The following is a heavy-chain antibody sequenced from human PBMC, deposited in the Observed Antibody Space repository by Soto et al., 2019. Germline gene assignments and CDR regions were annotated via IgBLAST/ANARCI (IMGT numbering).Heavy chain of an antibody. Sequence: PSETLSLTCTVSGGSISSYYWSWIRQPPGKGLEWIGYLYNTGSTIYNPSLKSRVTISVDTSKNQFSLKMNSVTAADTAVYYCARDHYDIVTGYGYYYGMDVWGQGTTVTVSS. V-gene: IGHV4-59*01. CDR2: LYNTGST. D-gene: IGHD3-9*01. J-gene: IGHJ6*02. CDR1: GGSISSYY. CDR3: ARDHYDIVTGYGYYYGMDV.